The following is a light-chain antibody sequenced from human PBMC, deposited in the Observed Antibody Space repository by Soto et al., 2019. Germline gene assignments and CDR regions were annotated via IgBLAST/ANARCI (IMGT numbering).Light chain of an antibody. CDR2: EVS. J-gene: IGLJ1*01. CDR1: SSDVGGYNY. CDR3: SSYGCISTRYV. V-gene: IGLV2-14*01. Sequence: QSVLTQPAPVSGAPGQSITISCTGTSSDVGGYNYVSWYQQHPGKAPKLMIYEVSNRPSGVSNPFSGSKSGNTASLTISVFQAEYEADYFCSSYGCISTRYVFGTGTKVTVL.